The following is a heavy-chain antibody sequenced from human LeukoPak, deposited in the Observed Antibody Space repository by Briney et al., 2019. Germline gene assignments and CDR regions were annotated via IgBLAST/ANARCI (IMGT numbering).Heavy chain of an antibody. J-gene: IGHJ5*02. CDR3: ARVLGVPAAILGWFDP. CDR2: IGSSSSYI. CDR1: GFTFSSYS. Sequence: GGSLRLSCAASGFTFSSYSMNWVRQAPGRGLEWVSSIGSSSSYIYYADSVKGRFAISRDNAKNSLYLQMNSLRAEDTAVYYCARVLGVPAAILGWFDPWGQGTLVTVSS. D-gene: IGHD2-2*02. V-gene: IGHV3-21*01.